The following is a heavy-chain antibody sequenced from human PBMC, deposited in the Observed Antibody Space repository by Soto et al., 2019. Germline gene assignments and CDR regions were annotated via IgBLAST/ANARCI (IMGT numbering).Heavy chain of an antibody. CDR1: RYSISSSNW. V-gene: IGHV4-28*05. CDR2: IYYSGSI. D-gene: IGHD6-13*01. J-gene: IGHJ4*02. CDR3: ARIARSAVGGPIDY. Sequence: QVQLQESGLGLVKPSDTLSLTCAVSRYSISSSNWWGWIRQPPGTGLEWIGHIYYSGSIYQNASLKSRLTMSIDKYKNQCSLKLISVTALDTAVYYCARIARSAVGGPIDYWGQGTLVTVSS.